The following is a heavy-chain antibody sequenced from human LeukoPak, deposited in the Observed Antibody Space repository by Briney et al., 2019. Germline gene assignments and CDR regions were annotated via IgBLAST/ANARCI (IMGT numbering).Heavy chain of an antibody. CDR1: GYSFTSYW. CDR3: ARRNTYYYDSSGIDY. J-gene: IGHJ4*02. CDR2: IYPGDSDT. D-gene: IGHD3-22*01. V-gene: IGHV5-51*01. Sequence: HGESLKISCKGSGYSFTSYWIGWVRQMPGKGLEWMGIIYPGDSDTRYSPSFQGQVTISADESISTAYLQWSSLKASDTAMYYCARRNTYYYDSSGIDYWGQGTLVTVSS.